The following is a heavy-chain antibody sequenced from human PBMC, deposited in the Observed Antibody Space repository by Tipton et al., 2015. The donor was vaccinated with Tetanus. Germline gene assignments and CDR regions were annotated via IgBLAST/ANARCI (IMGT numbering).Heavy chain of an antibody. J-gene: IGHJ4*02. D-gene: IGHD2-2*02. CDR3: ASPVRAHLYAFDY. CDR2: ISYDGINK. CDR1: GFSFSTYG. Sequence: SLRLSCAASGFSFSTYGIHWVRQAPGKGLEWVALISYDGINKYYADSVKGRITVSRDNSKNTLYLQMNSLRAEDTGIYYCASPVRAHLYAFDYWGQGSLVTVSS. V-gene: IGHV3-30*03.